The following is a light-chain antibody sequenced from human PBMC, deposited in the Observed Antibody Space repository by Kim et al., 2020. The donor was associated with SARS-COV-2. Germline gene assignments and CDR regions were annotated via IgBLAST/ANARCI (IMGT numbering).Light chain of an antibody. V-gene: IGKV3-20*01. CDR2: GAS. CDR1: QSVSSSY. J-gene: IGKJ2*03. CDR3: QQYGSSPYS. Sequence: SPGERAPLSCRASQSVSSSYLAWYQQKPGQAPRLLIYGASSRATGIPDRFSGSGSGTDFTLTISRLEPEDFAVYYCQQYGSSPYSFGQGTKLEI.